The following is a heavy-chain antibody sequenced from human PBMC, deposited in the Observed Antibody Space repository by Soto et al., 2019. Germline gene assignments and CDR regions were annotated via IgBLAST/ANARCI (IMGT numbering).Heavy chain of an antibody. V-gene: IGHV3-33*08. J-gene: IGHJ6*02. D-gene: IGHD3-22*01. Sequence: GGSLRLPWAASGFTFGGYGMHWVRQAPAKGLVWVAVIGYDGSNKYYADSVKGGFTISRDNSKTTLYLQMNSLRAEDTAVYYCARDYSSGYKPLRMDVWGQGTTVTVSS. CDR1: GFTFGGYG. CDR2: IGYDGSNK. CDR3: ARDYSSGYKPLRMDV.